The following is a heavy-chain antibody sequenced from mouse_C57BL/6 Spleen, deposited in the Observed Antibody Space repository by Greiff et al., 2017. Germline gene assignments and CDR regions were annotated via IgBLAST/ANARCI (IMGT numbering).Heavy chain of an antibody. CDR1: GYNFTSYW. D-gene: IGHD1-1*01. CDR3: AREDYYGSSPYYCDY. V-gene: IGHV1-64*01. Sequence: QVQLQQPGAELVKPGASVKLSCKASGYNFTSYWMHWVQQRPGQGLEWIGMIHPNSGSTNYNEKFKSKATLTVDKSSSTAYMQLSSLTSEDSAVYYCAREDYYGSSPYYCDYWGQGTTLTVSS. CDR2: IHPNSGST. J-gene: IGHJ2*01.